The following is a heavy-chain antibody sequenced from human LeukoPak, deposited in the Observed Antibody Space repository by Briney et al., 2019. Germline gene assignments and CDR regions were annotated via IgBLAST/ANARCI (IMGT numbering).Heavy chain of an antibody. J-gene: IGHJ4*02. CDR3: ASNSGYDSFDY. V-gene: IGHV1-69*04. CDR2: IIPILGIA. D-gene: IGHD5-12*01. CDR1: GGTSSSYA. Sequence: SVKVSCKAAGGTSSSYAISWVRQAPGQGLEWMGRIIPILGIANYAQKFQGRVTITADTSTSTAYMELRSLRSDDTAVYYCASNSGYDSFDYWGQGTLVTVSS.